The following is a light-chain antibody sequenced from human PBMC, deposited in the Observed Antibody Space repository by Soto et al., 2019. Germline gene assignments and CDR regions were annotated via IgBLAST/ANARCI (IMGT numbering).Light chain of an antibody. CDR3: QEYAGPPPIT. V-gene: IGKV3-20*01. J-gene: IGKJ5*01. Sequence: EIVLTQSPDTLSLSPGERATLSCRASQSVRSERLAWYQQKRGQAPSLVIFDASFRASGIPERFRGSGSGTDFTLTITRLEPEDFAVYYCQEYAGPPPITFGRGTRLDIK. CDR1: QSVRSER. CDR2: DAS.